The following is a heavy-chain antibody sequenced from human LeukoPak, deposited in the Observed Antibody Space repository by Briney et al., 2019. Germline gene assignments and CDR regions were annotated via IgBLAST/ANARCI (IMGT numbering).Heavy chain of an antibody. J-gene: IGHJ6*02. CDR2: IYYSGST. D-gene: IGHD3-10*01. CDR3: ARYSVLLWFGELFAGGMDV. CDR1: GGSISSSSYS. V-gene: IGHV4-39*01. Sequence: PSETLSLTCTVSGGSISSSSYSWGWIRQPPGKGLEWIGSIYYSGSTYYNPSLKSRVTISVDTSKNQFSLKLSSVTAADTAVYYCARYSVLLWFGELFAGGMDVWGQGTTVTVSS.